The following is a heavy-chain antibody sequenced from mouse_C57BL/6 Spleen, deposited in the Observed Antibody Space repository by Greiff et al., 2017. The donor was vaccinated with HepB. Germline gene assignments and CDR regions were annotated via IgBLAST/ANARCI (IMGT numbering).Heavy chain of an antibody. Sequence: QVQLQQSGAELVKPGASVKLSCKASGYTFTEYTIHWVKQRSGQGLEWIGWFYHGSGSIKYNENIKDKATLTADKSSSTVYMELSRLTSEDSAVYFYAGNGDCDGSTLYFDYWGQGTTLTVSS. CDR3: AGNGDCDGSTLYFDY. CDR2: FYHGSGSI. V-gene: IGHV1-62-2*01. D-gene: IGHD1-1*01. CDR1: GYTFTEYT. J-gene: IGHJ2*01.